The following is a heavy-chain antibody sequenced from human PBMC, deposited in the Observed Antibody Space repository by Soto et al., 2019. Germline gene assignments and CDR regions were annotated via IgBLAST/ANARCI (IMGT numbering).Heavy chain of an antibody. D-gene: IGHD2-2*01. V-gene: IGHV4-4*02. CDR3: ARALDCSSTSCYAGADAFDI. CDR2: IYHSGST. Sequence: SETLSLTCAVCSGSISSNNWWSWGRHPAGKGLEWIGEIYHSGSTNYNPSLKSRVTISVDKSKNQFSLKLSSVTAADTAVYYCARALDCSSTSCYAGADAFDIWGQGTMVTVSS. J-gene: IGHJ3*02. CDR1: SGSISSNNW.